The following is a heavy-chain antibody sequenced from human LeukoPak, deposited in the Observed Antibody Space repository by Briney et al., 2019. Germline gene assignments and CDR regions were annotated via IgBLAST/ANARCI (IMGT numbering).Heavy chain of an antibody. CDR1: GDSISSGDYY. CDR3: ARGDYYYGSGSYNFDY. V-gene: IGHV4-61*02. Sequence: PSETLSLTCTVSGDSISSGDYYWSWTRQPAGKGLEWIGRIYTSGSTNYNPSLKSRVTISVDTSKNQFSLKLSSVTAADTAVYYCARGDYYYGSGSYNFDYWGQGTLVTVSS. J-gene: IGHJ4*02. D-gene: IGHD3-10*01. CDR2: IYTSGST.